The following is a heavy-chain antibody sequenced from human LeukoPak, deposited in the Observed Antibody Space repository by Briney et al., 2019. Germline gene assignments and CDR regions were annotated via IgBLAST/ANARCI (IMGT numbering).Heavy chain of an antibody. Sequence: ASVKVSCKASGYTFTSYYMHWVRQAPGQGLEWMGIINPSGGSTSYAQKFQGRVTVTRDTSTSTVYMELSSLRSEDTAVYYCARGSRPSYGGPLRFDPWGQGTLVTVSS. D-gene: IGHD4-23*01. CDR1: GYTFTSYY. V-gene: IGHV1-46*01. J-gene: IGHJ5*02. CDR2: INPSGGST. CDR3: ARGSRPSYGGPLRFDP.